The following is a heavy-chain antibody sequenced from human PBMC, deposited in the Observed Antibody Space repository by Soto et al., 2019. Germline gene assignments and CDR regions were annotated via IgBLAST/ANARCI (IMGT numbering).Heavy chain of an antibody. D-gene: IGHD3-10*01. CDR3: AKVGDPAVGGFDP. CDR1: GYTFNNYD. Sequence: QVQLVQSGAEVKKPGASVKVSCKASGYTFNNYDINWVRQAAGQGLEWVGWMNPNSGAAGYALKFKGRVIMTRDTSKRTAYMELSNLRSDDTAVYYCAKVGDPAVGGFDPWGQGTLVTVSS. J-gene: IGHJ5*02. V-gene: IGHV1-8*01. CDR2: MNPNSGAA.